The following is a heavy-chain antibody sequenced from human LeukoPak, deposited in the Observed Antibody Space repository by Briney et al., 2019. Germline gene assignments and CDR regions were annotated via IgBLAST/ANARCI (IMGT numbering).Heavy chain of an antibody. CDR3: ARDGRLTIFVRGIITEGSPPKN. J-gene: IGHJ4*02. CDR1: GYTFTSYG. V-gene: IGHV1-2*02. D-gene: IGHD3-10*01. CDR2: INPKTGGT. Sequence: ASVKVSCKASGYTFTSYGISWVRQAPGQGLEWMGWINPKTGGTNYAQRFQGRVTMARDTSIRTAYMELSSLRSDDTAVYYCARDGRLTIFVRGIITEGSPPKNWGQGTLVTVSS.